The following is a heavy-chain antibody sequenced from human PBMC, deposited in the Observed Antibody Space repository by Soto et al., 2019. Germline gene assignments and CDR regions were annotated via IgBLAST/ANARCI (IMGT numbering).Heavy chain of an antibody. D-gene: IGHD2-21*02. CDR3: AHKTAGPPHINWFDP. V-gene: IGHV2-5*01. CDR2: IYWNDDK. CDR1: GFSLSTSGVG. Sequence: QITLKESGPTLVKPTQTLALTCTFSGFSLSTSGVGVGWIRQPPGKGLEWLALIYWNDDKRYSPSLKSRLTITKDTSKNQVVLTMTNMDPVDTATYYCAHKTAGPPHINWFDPWGQGTLVTVSS. J-gene: IGHJ5*02.